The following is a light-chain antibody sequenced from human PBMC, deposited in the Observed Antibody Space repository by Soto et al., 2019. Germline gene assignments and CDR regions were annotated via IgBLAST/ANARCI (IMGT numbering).Light chain of an antibody. V-gene: IGKV1-5*03. J-gene: IGKJ1*01. CDR3: QQDNSSSWK. CDR1: ESISSW. Sequence: IPVTLSPPTLCLSTLFIVTITFLASESISSWLAWYQQKPGKAPKLLMYKASSLESGVPSRFSGSGSGTEFTLTISSLQPDDFATYYCQQDNSSSWKFGEGTKAEIK. CDR2: KAS.